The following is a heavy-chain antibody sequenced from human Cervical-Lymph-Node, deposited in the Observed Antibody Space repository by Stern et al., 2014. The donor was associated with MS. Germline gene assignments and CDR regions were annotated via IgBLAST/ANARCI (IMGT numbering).Heavy chain of an antibody. J-gene: IGHJ4*02. CDR3: ARGGRGVGLEY. Sequence: VQLVEFGGGVVQPGRSLSLSCVASVFTLSTYAMTWVRQAPGNGLVWVAFVSYDGTHTNLTDSVKARFTIPQDNSNNTLYLHMNSLRDEDTAVYFCARGGRGVGLEYWGQGALVTVSS. D-gene: IGHD3-10*01. V-gene: IGHV3-30-3*01. CDR1: VFTLSTYA. CDR2: VSYDGTHT.